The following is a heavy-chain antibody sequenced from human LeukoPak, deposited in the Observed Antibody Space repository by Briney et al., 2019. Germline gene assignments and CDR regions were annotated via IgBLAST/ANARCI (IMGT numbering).Heavy chain of an antibody. V-gene: IGHV4-31*03. CDR3: ARAEGYSYGLLWLDY. D-gene: IGHD5-18*01. CDR1: GGSISSGGYY. J-gene: IGHJ4*02. CDR2: IYYSGST. Sequence: SETLSLTCTVSGGSISSGGYYWSWIRQHSGKGLEWIGYIYYSGSTYYNPSLKSRVTISVDTSKNQFSLKLSSVTAADTAVYYCARAEGYSYGLLWLDYWGQGTLVTVSS.